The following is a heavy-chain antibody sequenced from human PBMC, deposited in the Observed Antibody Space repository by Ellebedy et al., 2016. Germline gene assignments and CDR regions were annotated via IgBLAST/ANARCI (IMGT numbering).Heavy chain of an antibody. D-gene: IGHD6-13*01. V-gene: IGHV3-23*01. Sequence: GESLKISXAASGFSFSFSTSTMHWVRQAPGKGLECLSFISGRGGTAYYADSVKGRFSISRDNSKNTLYLQMNSLRGDDTAVYYCATSRSQLATSFNYWGQGTLVTVSS. CDR3: ATSRSQLATSFNY. CDR2: ISGRGGTA. CDR1: GFSFSFSTST. J-gene: IGHJ4*02.